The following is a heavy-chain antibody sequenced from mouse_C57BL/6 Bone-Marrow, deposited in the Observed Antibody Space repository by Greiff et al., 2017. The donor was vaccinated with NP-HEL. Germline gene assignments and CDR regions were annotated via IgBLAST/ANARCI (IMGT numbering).Heavy chain of an antibody. V-gene: IGHV5-17*01. CDR3: ARGYYGSSYFAWFAY. J-gene: IGHJ3*01. Sequence: EVQRVESGGGLVKPGGSLKLSCAASGFTFSDYGMHWVRQAPEQGLEWVAYISRGSSTIYYADTVKGRFTISRDNAKNTLFLQMTSLRSEDTAMYYCARGYYGSSYFAWFAYWGQGTLVTVSA. CDR1: GFTFSDYG. CDR2: ISRGSSTI. D-gene: IGHD1-1*01.